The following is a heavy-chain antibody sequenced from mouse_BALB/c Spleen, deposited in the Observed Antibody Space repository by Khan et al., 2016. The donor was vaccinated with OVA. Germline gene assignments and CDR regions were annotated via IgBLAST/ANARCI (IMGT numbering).Heavy chain of an antibody. Sequence: EVQLQESGGGLVQPGGSLKLSCAASGFAFSRYWMSWVRQAPGKGLEWIGEINPDSSTINYTPYLKDKFIISRDNAKNTPYLQMSKVRSEDTALYYCARPYRNDGRAWFAYWGQGTLVTVSA. CDR2: INPDSSTI. J-gene: IGHJ3*01. CDR3: ARPYRNDGRAWFAY. V-gene: IGHV4-1*02. D-gene: IGHD2-14*01. CDR1: GFAFSRYW.